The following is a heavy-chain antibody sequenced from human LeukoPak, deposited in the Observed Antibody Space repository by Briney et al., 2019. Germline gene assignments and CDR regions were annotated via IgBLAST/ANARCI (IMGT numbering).Heavy chain of an antibody. CDR1: GFTFSNYW. Sequence: GGSLRLSCAASGFTFSNYWISWVRRAPGKRLEWVANIKQDGSETYYVDSVRGRFTISRHNAKNSVYLQMNSLRAEDTAVYYCARDFWGAYRVDYFDYGGQGTLVTVSS. CDR2: IKQDGSET. CDR3: ARDFWGAYRVDYFDY. V-gene: IGHV3-7*01. D-gene: IGHD3-3*01. J-gene: IGHJ4*02.